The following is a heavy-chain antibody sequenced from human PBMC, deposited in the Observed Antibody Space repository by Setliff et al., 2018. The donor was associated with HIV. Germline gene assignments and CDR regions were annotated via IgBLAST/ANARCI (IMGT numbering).Heavy chain of an antibody. CDR1: GYSFPNDW. V-gene: IGHV5-51*01. CDR2: IFPGDSET. J-gene: IGHJ6*03. D-gene: IGHD3-9*01. Sequence: PGESLTISCKASGYSFPNDWIGWVRQMPGKGLEWVAIIFPGDSETRYSPSFEGQVTISADRSINTVYLQWSSLRASDTAIYYCTRHPLRPGIAGYFYFVDVWGTGTTVTVSS. CDR3: TRHPLRPGIAGYFYFVDV.